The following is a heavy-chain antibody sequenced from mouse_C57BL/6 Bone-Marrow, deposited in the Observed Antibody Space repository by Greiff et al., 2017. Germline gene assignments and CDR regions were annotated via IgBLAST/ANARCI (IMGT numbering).Heavy chain of an antibody. J-gene: IGHJ4*01. Sequence: EVQRVESGGGLVQPGGSLKLSCAASGFTFSDYGMAWVRQAPRKGPEWVAFISNLAYSIYYADTVTGRFTISRENAKNTLDLEMSSLRSEDTAMYYCARQGLWYAMDYWGQGTSVTVSS. D-gene: IGHD1-1*02. V-gene: IGHV5-15*01. CDR2: ISNLAYSI. CDR3: ARQGLWYAMDY. CDR1: GFTFSDYG.